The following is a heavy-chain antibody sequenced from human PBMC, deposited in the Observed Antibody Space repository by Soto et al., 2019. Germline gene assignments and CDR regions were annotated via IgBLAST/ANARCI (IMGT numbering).Heavy chain of an antibody. CDR3: ARMLDQGNLYEYVDS. Sequence: SENLSLTCAVPGGSIRSVVYYWSWLRQLPGKGLEWLGYISYRGATYSNPSLKSRLSLSLDTSQDNFSPKLASVTAADTAVYYCARMLDQGNLYEYVDSWGQGIRVTVSS. V-gene: IGHV4-31*11. J-gene: IGHJ4*02. CDR2: ISYRGAT. D-gene: IGHD5-12*01. CDR1: GGSIRSVVYY.